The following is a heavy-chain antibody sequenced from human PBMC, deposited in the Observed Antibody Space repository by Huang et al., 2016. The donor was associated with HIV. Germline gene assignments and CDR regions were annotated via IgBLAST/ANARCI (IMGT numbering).Heavy chain of an antibody. D-gene: IGHD3-10*01. CDR1: GGSIRSSDYH. CDR3: ARHREGPVAYYSGWGSHLNYMDV. CDR2: IYDKGRT. Sequence: QLLLQESGPGLVKPSEALALTCAVSGGSIRSSDYHWGWIRQPPGKGLEWIGSIYDKGRTNYSPASKSRVTIAVDTSKKLVFLNLTSMTGADTAVYYCARHREGPVAYYSGWGSHLNYMDVWGRGRTVVVSS. J-gene: IGHJ6*03. V-gene: IGHV4-39*01.